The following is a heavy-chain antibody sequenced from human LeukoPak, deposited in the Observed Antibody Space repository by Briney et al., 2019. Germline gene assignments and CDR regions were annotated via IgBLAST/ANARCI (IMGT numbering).Heavy chain of an antibody. D-gene: IGHD3-16*02. V-gene: IGHV4-34*01. J-gene: IGHJ3*02. CDR3: ARHRVNAFDI. CDR1: GGSFSGYY. CDR2: INHSGST. Sequence: PSETLSLTCAVYGGSFSGYYWSWIRQPPGKGLEWIGEINHSGSTNYNPSLKSRVTISVDTSKNQFSLKLSSVTAADTAVCYCARHRVNAFDIWGQGTMVTVSS.